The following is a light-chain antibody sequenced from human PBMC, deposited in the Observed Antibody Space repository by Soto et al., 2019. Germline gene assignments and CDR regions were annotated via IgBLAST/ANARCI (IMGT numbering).Light chain of an antibody. CDR3: KQYGSSPPSIN. V-gene: IGKV3-15*01. Sequence: EIVVTQSPATLSVSPGERATLSCRASQSISDTLAWYQQKPGQAPRLLIHGASTRATGFPARFSGSGSGTDFTPNISSLKSEDSEVYFCKQYGSSPPSINFGKGTRLEIK. J-gene: IGKJ5*01. CDR2: GAS. CDR1: QSISDT.